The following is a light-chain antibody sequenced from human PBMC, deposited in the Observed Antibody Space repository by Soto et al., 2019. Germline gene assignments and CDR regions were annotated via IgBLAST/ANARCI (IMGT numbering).Light chain of an antibody. V-gene: IGKV1-5*03. CDR1: QSISSW. J-gene: IGKJ2*01. CDR3: QQYNSYSMYT. CDR2: KAS. Sequence: DIQMTQSPSTLSASVGDRVPITCRASQSISSWLAWYQQKPGKAPKLLIYKASSLESGVPSRLSGSGSGTECTLTISSLPPDDFATYYCQQYNSYSMYTCGQGTKLEIK.